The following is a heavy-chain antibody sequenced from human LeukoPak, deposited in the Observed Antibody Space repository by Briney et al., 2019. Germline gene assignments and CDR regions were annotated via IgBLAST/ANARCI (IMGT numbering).Heavy chain of an antibody. Sequence: ASVKVSCKASGYTFTSYDINWVRQATGQGLEWMGWMNPNSGNTGYAQKFQGRVTITRNTSISTAYMELSSLRSEDTAVYYCARGSRGFGEKKSYYYYMDVWGKGTTVTVSS. D-gene: IGHD3-10*01. CDR2: MNPNSGNT. J-gene: IGHJ6*03. CDR3: ARGSRGFGEKKSYYYYMDV. V-gene: IGHV1-8*03. CDR1: GYTFTSYD.